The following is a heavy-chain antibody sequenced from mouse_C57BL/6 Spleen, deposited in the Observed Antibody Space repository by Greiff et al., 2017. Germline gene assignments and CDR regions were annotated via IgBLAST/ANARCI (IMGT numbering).Heavy chain of an antibody. CDR3: ARSGPTGTFDY. CDR1: GYSITSGYD. Sequence: VQLQQSGPGMVKPSQSLSLTCTVTGYSITSGYDWHWIRHFPGNKLEWMGYISYSGSTNYNPSLKSRISITHDTSKNHFFLKLNSVTTEDTATYYCARSGPTGTFDYWGQGTTLTVSS. V-gene: IGHV3-1*01. CDR2: ISYSGST. J-gene: IGHJ2*01. D-gene: IGHD4-1*01.